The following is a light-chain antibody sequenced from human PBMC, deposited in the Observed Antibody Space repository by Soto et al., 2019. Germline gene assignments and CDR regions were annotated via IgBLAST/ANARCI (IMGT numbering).Light chain of an antibody. V-gene: IGLV2-14*01. CDR1: SSDVGGYNY. J-gene: IGLJ2*01. Sequence: QSALTQPASVSGSPGQSITISCTGTSSDVGGYNYVSWYQQHPGKAPKLMIYDVSNRPSGVSNRFSGSTSGNTASLTISGLQAEDEAYYYCSSYTSSSTLVFGGGTKLTVL. CDR3: SSYTSSSTLV. CDR2: DVS.